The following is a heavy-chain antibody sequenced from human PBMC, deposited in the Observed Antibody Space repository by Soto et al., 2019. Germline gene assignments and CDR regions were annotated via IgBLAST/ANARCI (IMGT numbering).Heavy chain of an antibody. CDR3: AHRRVGYGSNRTPVHFDY. V-gene: IGHV2-5*02. J-gene: IGHJ4*02. D-gene: IGHD2-2*01. CDR1: GFSLSTNEVG. CDR2: IYWDGDK. Sequence: QITLRESGPTLVKPTQTLTLTCTFSGFSLSTNEVGVGWIRQPPGKALEWVALIYWDGDKHFSPSLKSRLSITTDTSKNQVVLVMTNMDPVDTATYYCAHRRVGYGSNRTPVHFDYWGQGTLVTVSS.